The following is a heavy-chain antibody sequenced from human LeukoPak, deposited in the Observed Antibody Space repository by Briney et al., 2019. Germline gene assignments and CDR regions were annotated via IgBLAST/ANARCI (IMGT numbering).Heavy chain of an antibody. V-gene: IGHV1-46*01. CDR2: INPSGGST. CDR3: AREVYYYDSSGPLSY. D-gene: IGHD3-22*01. Sequence: ASVKVSCKASGYTFTGYYMHWVRQAPGQGLEWVGIINPSGGSTSYAQKFQGRVTMTRDMSTSTVYMELSSLRSEDTAVYYCAREVYYYDSSGPLSYWGQGTLVTVSS. J-gene: IGHJ4*02. CDR1: GYTFTGYY.